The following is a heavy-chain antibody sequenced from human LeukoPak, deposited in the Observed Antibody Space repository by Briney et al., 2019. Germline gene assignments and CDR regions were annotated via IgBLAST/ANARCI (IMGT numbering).Heavy chain of an antibody. V-gene: IGHV4-4*07. J-gene: IGHJ4*02. D-gene: IGHD2/OR15-2a*01. CDR3: ARDFYGDDGHHPFDY. CDR2: IYASGST. CDR1: GGSISNYY. Sequence: SETLSLTCSVSGGSISNYYWNWRLQPAGKGLEWIGRIYASGSTNYNPSLKSRVTISMDKSKNHFSLNLKSVTAADTAFYYCARDFYGDDGHHPFDYWGQGIQVTVSS.